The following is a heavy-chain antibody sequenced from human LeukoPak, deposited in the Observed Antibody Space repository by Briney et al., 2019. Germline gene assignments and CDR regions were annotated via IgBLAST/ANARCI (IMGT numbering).Heavy chain of an antibody. Sequence: SETLSLTCTVSGGSISSYYWRWVRQPAGKGLEWLGRIYTSGSTDYNPSLKSRVTMSVDTSKNQISLNLTSVTAADTDVYYCAAGDISAALHWFDPWGQGILVTVSS. V-gene: IGHV4-4*07. CDR3: AAGDISAALHWFDP. CDR1: GGSISSYY. CDR2: IYTSGST. J-gene: IGHJ5*02. D-gene: IGHD2-15*01.